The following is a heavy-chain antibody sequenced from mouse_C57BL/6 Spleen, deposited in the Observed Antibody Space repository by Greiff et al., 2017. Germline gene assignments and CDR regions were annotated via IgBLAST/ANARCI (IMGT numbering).Heavy chain of an antibody. D-gene: IGHD3-2*02. CDR1: GFNFKDDY. J-gene: IGHJ3*01. Sequence: EVQRVESGAELVRPGASVKLSCTASGFNFKDDYMHWVKQRPEQGLEWIGWIDPETGDTEYASKFQGKATITADTSSNTAYLQLSSLTSEDTAVYYCTTLDSSGYWFAYWGQGTLVTVSA. CDR3: TTLDSSGYWFAY. V-gene: IGHV14-4*01. CDR2: IDPETGDT.